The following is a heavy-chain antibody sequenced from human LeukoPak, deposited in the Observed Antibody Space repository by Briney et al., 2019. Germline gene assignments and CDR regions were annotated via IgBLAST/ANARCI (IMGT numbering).Heavy chain of an antibody. D-gene: IGHD3-10*01. CDR2: ISGYNGKT. J-gene: IGHJ4*02. Sequence: ASVKVSCKASGYTFTRYGVSWMRQAPGQGLEWMGWISGYNGKTNYAQKFQGRVIMTTDTSTSTDSLELQSLRSDATAQCYCSREEKGMDANFDFVGQGTLVTVSS. V-gene: IGHV1-18*01. CDR3: SREEKGMDANFDF. CDR1: GYTFTRYG.